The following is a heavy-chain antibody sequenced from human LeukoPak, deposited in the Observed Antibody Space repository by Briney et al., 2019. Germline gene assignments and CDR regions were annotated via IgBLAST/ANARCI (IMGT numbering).Heavy chain of an antibody. Sequence: SETLSLTCTVSGGSISSSSYYWGWTRQPPGKGLEWIGSIYYSGSTYYNPSLKSRVTISVDTSKNQFSLKLSSVTAADTAVYYCAKGPKNIVLAGTFDYWGQGTLVTVSS. CDR3: AKGPKNIVLAGTFDY. CDR2: IYYSGST. D-gene: IGHD6-19*01. CDR1: GGSISSSSYY. V-gene: IGHV4-39*07. J-gene: IGHJ4*02.